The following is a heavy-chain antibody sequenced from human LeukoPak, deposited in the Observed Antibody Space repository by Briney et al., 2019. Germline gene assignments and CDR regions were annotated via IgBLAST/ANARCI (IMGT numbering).Heavy chain of an antibody. Sequence: GGSLRLSCAASGFTFSDYYMSWIRQAPGKGLEWVSYISSSGSTIYYADSVKGRFTISRDNAKNSLYLQMNSLRAEDTAVYYCARDWTTYYDSSGYYHEKNYFDYWGQGTLVTVSS. J-gene: IGHJ4*02. V-gene: IGHV3-11*01. CDR2: ISSSGSTI. CDR1: GFTFSDYY. CDR3: ARDWTTYYDSSGYYHEKNYFDY. D-gene: IGHD3-22*01.